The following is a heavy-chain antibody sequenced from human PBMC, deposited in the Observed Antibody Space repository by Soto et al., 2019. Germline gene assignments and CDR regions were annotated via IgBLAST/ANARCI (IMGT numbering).Heavy chain of an antibody. D-gene: IGHD2-2*01. CDR3: AGVPAAKEGNWFDP. J-gene: IGHJ5*02. CDR2: IKHSGST. V-gene: IGHV4-34*01. Sequence: PSETLSLTCAVYGGSFSGYYWSWIRQPPGKGLEWIGGIKHSGSTNYYPSLKRRVTISKDTSKNQFSRKLSSVTAADTAVYYCAGVPAAKEGNWFDPWGQGTLVTVSS. CDR1: GGSFSGYY.